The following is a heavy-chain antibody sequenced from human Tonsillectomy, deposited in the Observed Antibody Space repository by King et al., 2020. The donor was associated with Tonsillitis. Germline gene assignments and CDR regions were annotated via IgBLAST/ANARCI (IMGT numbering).Heavy chain of an antibody. CDR2: IDQDGSRI. V-gene: IGHV3-7*01. CDR3: ARDFRPDSSTTFYDALDL. J-gene: IGHJ3*01. CDR1: GFTFRNYW. D-gene: IGHD2/OR15-2a*01. Sequence: VQLVQSGGGLVQPGGSLRLSCEVSGFTFRNYWMTWVRQAPGKGLEWVANIDQDGSRIYYVDSVKGRFTISRDNAKNSVLLQMNSLRAEDTARYYCARDFRPDSSTTFYDALDLWGQGTVVTVSS.